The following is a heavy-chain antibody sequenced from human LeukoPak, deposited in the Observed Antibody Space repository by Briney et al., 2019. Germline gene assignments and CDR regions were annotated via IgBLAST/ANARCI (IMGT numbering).Heavy chain of an antibody. CDR2: IYYSGST. CDR1: GGSISSGGYY. D-gene: IGHD5-18*01. V-gene: IGHV4-31*03. J-gene: IGHJ5*02. CDR3: ASYDSYGQTNWFDP. Sequence: SETLSLTCTVSGGSISSGGYYWSWIRQHPGKGLEWIGYIYYSGSTYYNPSLKSRVTISVDTSKNQFSLKLSSVTAADTAVYYCASYDSYGQTNWFDPWGQGTLVTDSS.